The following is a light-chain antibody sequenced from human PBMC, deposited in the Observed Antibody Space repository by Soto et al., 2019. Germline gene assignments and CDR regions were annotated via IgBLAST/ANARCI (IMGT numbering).Light chain of an antibody. CDR1: QSVSNN. V-gene: IGKV3D-15*01. CDR3: QQYHTWPIT. J-gene: IGKJ4*01. CDR2: DAS. Sequence: EIVLTQSPGTLSLSPGERATLSCRASQSVSNNYLAWYQQKPGQAPRLLIYDASSRPTDIPARFSGSGSGTEFTLTISSLQSEDCAIYYCQQYHTWPITFGGGTKVDIK.